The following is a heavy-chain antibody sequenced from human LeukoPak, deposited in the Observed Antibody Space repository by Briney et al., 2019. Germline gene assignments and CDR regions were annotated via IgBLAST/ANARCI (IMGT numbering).Heavy chain of an antibody. V-gene: IGHV4-39*01. CDR1: GGSISSSSYY. J-gene: IGHJ5*02. Sequence: SEALSLTCTVSGGSISSSSYYWGWIRQPPGKGLEWIGSIYYSGSAYYNPSLKSRVTISVDTSKNQFFLKLSSVTAADTAVYYCARGKMYYYGSGSYLGNWFDPWGQGTLVTVSS. D-gene: IGHD3-10*01. CDR3: ARGKMYYYGSGSYLGNWFDP. CDR2: IYYSGSA.